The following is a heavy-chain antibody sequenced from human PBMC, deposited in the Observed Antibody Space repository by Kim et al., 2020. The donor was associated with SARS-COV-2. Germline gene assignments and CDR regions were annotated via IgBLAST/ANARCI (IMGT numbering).Heavy chain of an antibody. J-gene: IGHJ6*02. Sequence: ASVKVSCKASGYTFTSYAMNWVRQAPGQGLEWMGWINTNTGNPTYAQGFTGRFVFSLDTSVSTAYLQISSLKAEDTAVYYCARVPIVVVPYYGMDVWGQGTTVTVSS. CDR3: ARVPIVVVPYYGMDV. V-gene: IGHV7-4-1*02. CDR2: INTNTGNP. D-gene: IGHD2-2*01. CDR1: GYTFTSYA.